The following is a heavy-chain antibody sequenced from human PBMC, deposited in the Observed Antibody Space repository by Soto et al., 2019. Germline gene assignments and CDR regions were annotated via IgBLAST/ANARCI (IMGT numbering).Heavy chain of an antibody. Sequence: EVQLVESGGGLVKPGGSLRLSCAASGFTFSSYSMNWVRQAPGKGLEWVSSISSSSSYIYYADSVKGRFTISRDNAKNSLYLQMNSLRAEDTAVYYCARDAANSPYYYYGMDVWGQGTTVTVSS. D-gene: IGHD2-15*01. J-gene: IGHJ6*02. CDR3: ARDAANSPYYYYGMDV. CDR1: GFTFSSYS. V-gene: IGHV3-21*01. CDR2: ISSSSSYI.